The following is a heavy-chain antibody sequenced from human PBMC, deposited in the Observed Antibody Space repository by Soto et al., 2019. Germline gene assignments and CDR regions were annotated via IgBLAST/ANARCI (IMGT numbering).Heavy chain of an antibody. CDR3: AKGFNWNRVDS. J-gene: IGHJ4*02. Sequence: GWSLRLSCESPVFTVINTYMSWIRQAPGRGLEWVSIIYGGGRTYYTDSVKGRFTISKDNSRNTVYLQMNSLRAEDTALYYCAKGFNWNRVDSWGQGTLVTVSS. V-gene: IGHV3-53*01. D-gene: IGHD1-20*01. CDR2: IYGGGRT. CDR1: VFTVINTY.